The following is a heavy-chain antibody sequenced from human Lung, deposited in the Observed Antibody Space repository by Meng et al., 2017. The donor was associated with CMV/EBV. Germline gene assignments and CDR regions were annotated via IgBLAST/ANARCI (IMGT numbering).Heavy chain of an antibody. CDR1: GDSITNHNW. J-gene: IGHJ1*01. CDR2: IPHRGSS. V-gene: IGHV4-4*02. Sequence: QVELRGSGPALGKPSEHLSLPCAVSGDSITNHNWLAWVRQPPGKGLEWIGEIPHRGSSAYNPSLKSRVSMSIDKSKNQFSLKLTSVTAADTAVYHCLRRSGGSVWGQGTLVTVSS. CDR3: LRRSGGSV. D-gene: IGHD3-10*01.